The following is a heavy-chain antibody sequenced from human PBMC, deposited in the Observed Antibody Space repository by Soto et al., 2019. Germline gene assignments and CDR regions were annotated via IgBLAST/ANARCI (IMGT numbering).Heavy chain of an antibody. J-gene: IGHJ6*03. CDR2: INHSGST. Sequence: QVHLQQWGAGLLKPSETLSLTCAVYGGSFSGYYWSWIRQPPGKGLEWIGEINHSGSTNYNPSLKSQFTISGDTSTSQFSLKLSSVPAADTAVYYCARAAMYYDFWSGSTYYYYYMDVWGKGTTVTVSS. CDR3: ARAAMYYDFWSGSTYYYYYMDV. V-gene: IGHV4-34*01. CDR1: GGSFSGYY. D-gene: IGHD3-3*01.